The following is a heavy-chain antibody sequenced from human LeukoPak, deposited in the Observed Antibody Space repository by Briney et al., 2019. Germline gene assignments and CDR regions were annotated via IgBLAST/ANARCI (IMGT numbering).Heavy chain of an antibody. Sequence: GGSLRLSCAASGFTFSSYSMNWVRQAPGKGLEWVSSISSSSSYIYYADSVKGRFTISRDNAKNSLYLQMNSLRAEDTAVYYCAEDYWGGYLYYYYGMDVWGQGTTVTVSS. CDR1: GFTFSSYS. V-gene: IGHV3-21*01. CDR2: ISSSSSYI. J-gene: IGHJ6*02. D-gene: IGHD2-21*01. CDR3: AEDYWGGYLYYYYGMDV.